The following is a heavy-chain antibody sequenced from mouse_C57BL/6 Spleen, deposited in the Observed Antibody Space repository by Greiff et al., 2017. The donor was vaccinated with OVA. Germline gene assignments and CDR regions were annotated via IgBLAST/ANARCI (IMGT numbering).Heavy chain of an antibody. Sequence: VQGVESGPELVKPGASVKISCKASGYTFTDYYINWVKQRPGQGLEWIGWIFPGSGSTYYNEKFKGKATLTVDKSSSTAYMLLSSLTSEDSAVYFCARGDDYDYAMDYWGQGTSVTVSS. D-gene: IGHD2-4*01. CDR3: ARGDDYDYAMDY. CDR2: IFPGSGST. V-gene: IGHV1-75*01. CDR1: GYTFTDYY. J-gene: IGHJ4*01.